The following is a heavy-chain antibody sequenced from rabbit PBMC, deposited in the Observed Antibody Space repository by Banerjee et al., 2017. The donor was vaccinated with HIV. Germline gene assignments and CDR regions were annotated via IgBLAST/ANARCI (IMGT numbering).Heavy chain of an antibody. V-gene: IGHV1S45*01. CDR1: GFTISSSYW. D-gene: IGHD5-1*01. CDR2: IYTGSGST. Sequence: QEQLVESGGGLVQPEGSLTLTRTASGFTISSSYWICWVRQAPGNGLEWIGCIYTGSGSTYYASWAKGRFTISKTSSTTVTLQMTSLTAADTATYFCARIYGNIAYGMDLRGPGTLVTVS. J-gene: IGHJ6*01. CDR3: ARIYGNIAYGMDL.